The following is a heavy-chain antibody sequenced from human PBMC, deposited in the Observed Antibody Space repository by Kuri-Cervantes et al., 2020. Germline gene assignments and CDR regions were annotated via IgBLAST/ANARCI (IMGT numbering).Heavy chain of an antibody. CDR3: ARGSTRLDY. J-gene: IGHJ4*02. D-gene: IGHD4-11*01. CDR2: ISTSGSPI. CDR1: GFTFNNYY. Sequence: GESLKISCAASGFTFNNYYMSWTRQVPGKGLEWVSYISTSGSPIYYADSVKGRFTISRDNAKSSLFLQMNSLRAEDTAVYYCARGSTRLDYWGQGTLVTVSS. V-gene: IGHV3-11*01.